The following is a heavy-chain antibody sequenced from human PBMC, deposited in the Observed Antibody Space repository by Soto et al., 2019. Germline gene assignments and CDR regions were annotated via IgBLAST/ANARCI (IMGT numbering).Heavy chain of an antibody. Sequence: SETLSLTCTVSGGSISSSSYYWGWIRQPPGKGLEWIGSIYYSGSTYYNPSLKSRVTISVDTSKNQFSLKLSSVTAADTAVYYCARHAGYCSGGSCYRYNWFDPWGQGTLVTVSS. D-gene: IGHD2-15*01. CDR1: GGSISSSSYY. J-gene: IGHJ5*02. V-gene: IGHV4-39*01. CDR2: IYYSGST. CDR3: ARHAGYCSGGSCYRYNWFDP.